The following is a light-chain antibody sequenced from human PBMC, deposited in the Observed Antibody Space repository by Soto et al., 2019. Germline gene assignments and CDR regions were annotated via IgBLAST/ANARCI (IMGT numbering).Light chain of an antibody. CDR3: QHYGSSPRT. Sequence: EIVLTQSPGTLSLSPGERATLSCRASQSVSSNYLAWYQQKPGQPPRLLIYHASSRATGIPDRFSGSGSATDFTLSISSLEPEDFAVYYCQHYGSSPRTFGQGTKVEIK. J-gene: IGKJ1*01. CDR2: HAS. CDR1: QSVSSNY. V-gene: IGKV3-20*01.